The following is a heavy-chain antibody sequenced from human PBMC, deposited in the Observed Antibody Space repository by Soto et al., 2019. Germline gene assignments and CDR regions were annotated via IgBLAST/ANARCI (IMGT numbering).Heavy chain of an antibody. CDR1: GGSFSGYY. CDR3: ARNGSYYDFWSGHYSGGGMDV. D-gene: IGHD3-3*01. V-gene: IGHV4-34*01. CDR2: INQSGST. Sequence: QVQLQQWGAGLLKPSETLSLTCAVNGGSFSGYYWTWIRQSPGKGLELVGEINQSGSTKYNPSLKSRVTMSVDTSKNHFSLQLTSVTAADTAVYYCARNGSYYDFWSGHYSGGGMDVWGQGTTVTVSS. J-gene: IGHJ6*02.